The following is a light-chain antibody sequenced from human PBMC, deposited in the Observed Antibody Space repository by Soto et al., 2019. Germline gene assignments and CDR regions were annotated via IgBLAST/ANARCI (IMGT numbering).Light chain of an antibody. J-gene: IGKJ4*01. CDR3: QQYRDWPLT. CDR2: DAS. V-gene: IGKV3-15*01. Sequence: EIVLTQSPATLSVSPGERATLSCRASHSAASAVAWYQQKPGQAPRLLIYDASTMATGIPARFSGSGSATEFTLTISSLQSEDFAVYSCQQYRDWPLTFGGGTKVDIK. CDR1: HSAASA.